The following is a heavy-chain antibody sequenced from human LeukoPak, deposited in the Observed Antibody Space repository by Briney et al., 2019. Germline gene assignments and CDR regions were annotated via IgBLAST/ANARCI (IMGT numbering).Heavy chain of an antibody. CDR3: AREYYYDSGTPLLFDY. V-gene: IGHV3-48*03. J-gene: IGHJ4*02. CDR1: GFTFSSYE. D-gene: IGHD3-10*01. Sequence: PGGSLRLSCAASGFTFSSYEMNWVRQAPGKGLEWVSYISSSGSTIYYADSVKGRFTISRDNAKNSLYLQMNSLRAEDTAVYYCAREYYYDSGTPLLFDYWGQGTLVTVSS. CDR2: ISSSGSTI.